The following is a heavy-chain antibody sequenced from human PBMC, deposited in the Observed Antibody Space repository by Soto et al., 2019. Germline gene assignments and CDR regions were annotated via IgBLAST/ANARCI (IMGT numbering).Heavy chain of an antibody. J-gene: IGHJ4*02. CDR3: ARRWGEGRVDY. Sequence: QVQLQESGPGLVKPSGTLSLTCAVSGGSISSSNWWSWVRQPPGKGLEWIGEIYHSGNTNYNPSLKSRRTMAVGMSRNLFSLKLGCGTATDTAVDYCARRWGEGRVDYWGQGTLVTVSS. V-gene: IGHV4-4*02. D-gene: IGHD3-10*01. CDR2: IYHSGNT. CDR1: GGSISSSNW.